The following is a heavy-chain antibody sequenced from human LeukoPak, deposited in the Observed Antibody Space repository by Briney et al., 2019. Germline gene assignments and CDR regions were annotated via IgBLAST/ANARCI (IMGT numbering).Heavy chain of an antibody. CDR1: GYTFTSYG. J-gene: IGHJ4*02. CDR2: ISAYNGNT. CDR3: ARDLSTVTQNPVDY. Sequence: ASVKVSCRASGYTFTSYGISWVRQAPGQGLEWMGWISAYNGNTNYAQKLQGRVTMTTDTSTSTAYMELRSLRSDDTAVYYCARDLSTVTQNPVDYWGQGTLVTVSS. V-gene: IGHV1-18*01. D-gene: IGHD4-17*01.